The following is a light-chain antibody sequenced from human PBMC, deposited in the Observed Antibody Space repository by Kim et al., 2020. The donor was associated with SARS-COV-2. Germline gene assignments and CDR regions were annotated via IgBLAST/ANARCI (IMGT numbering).Light chain of an antibody. V-gene: IGKV1-39*01. CDR3: QQSSFPPFT. J-gene: IGKJ2*01. Sequence: SGTVRDTVTITCRPRRNVNSYLGWYKQKPGKAPRLLIDVASTLQSGVPSRVSGSGSGTEFTLTISNLQPEDFATYYCQQSSFPPFTFGLGTKLGI. CDR1: RNVNSY. CDR2: VAS.